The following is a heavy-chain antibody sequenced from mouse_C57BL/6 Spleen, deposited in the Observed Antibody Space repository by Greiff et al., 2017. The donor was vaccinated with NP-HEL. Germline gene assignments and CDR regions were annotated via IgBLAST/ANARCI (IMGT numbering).Heavy chain of an antibody. D-gene: IGHD4-1*01. Sequence: EVMLVESGGGLVQPKGSLKLSCAASGFSFNTYAMNWVRQAPGKGLEWVARIRSKSNNYATYYADSVKDRFTISRDDSESMLYLQMNNLKTEDTAMYYCVSSLTGYYFDYWGQGTTLTVSS. CDR2: IRSKSNNYAT. J-gene: IGHJ2*01. V-gene: IGHV10-1*01. CDR3: VSSLTGYYFDY. CDR1: GFSFNTYA.